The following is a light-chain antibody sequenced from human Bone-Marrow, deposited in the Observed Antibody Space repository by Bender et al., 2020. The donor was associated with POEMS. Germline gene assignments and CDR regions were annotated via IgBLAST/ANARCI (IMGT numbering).Light chain of an antibody. J-gene: IGLJ3*02. CDR2: TNS. CDR1: SSNIGTNP. V-gene: IGLV1-44*01. Sequence: QSVLTQPPSASGTPGQRVTISCSGSSSNIGTNPVNWYQQLPGTAPKLLIYTNSQRPSGVPDRFSGSKSGTSASLAIGGLRSEDEADYYCAAWEDSLNGWVFGGGTKLTVL. CDR3: AAWEDSLNGWV.